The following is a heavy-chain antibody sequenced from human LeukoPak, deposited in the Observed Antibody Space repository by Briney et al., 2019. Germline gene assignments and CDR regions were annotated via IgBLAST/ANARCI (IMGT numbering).Heavy chain of an antibody. CDR3: ARTGDRYYYASSGSLDY. Sequence: ASVTVSFMASGGTFISYAISWVRQAPGQGREWMGGIIPIFGTPNYAQKFQGRVTITTDESTSPAYMELSSLRSEDTAVYYCARTGDRYYYASSGSLDYWGQGTLVTVSS. V-gene: IGHV1-69*05. J-gene: IGHJ4*02. CDR1: GGTFISYA. CDR2: IIPIFGTP. D-gene: IGHD3-22*01.